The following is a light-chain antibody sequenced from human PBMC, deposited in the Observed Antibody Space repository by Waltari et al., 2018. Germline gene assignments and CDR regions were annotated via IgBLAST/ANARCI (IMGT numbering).Light chain of an antibody. Sequence: QSALTQPPSVSGSPGQSITISCTGSSSDVGVYNYVSWYQQHPGKAPKLMIFDVNNRATGVSNRFSGSKSGNTASLTISGLQVEDEAEYYCCSFTRSSTWVFGGGTKLTVL. J-gene: IGLJ3*02. CDR1: SSDVGVYNY. V-gene: IGLV2-14*03. CDR3: CSFTRSSTWV. CDR2: DVN.